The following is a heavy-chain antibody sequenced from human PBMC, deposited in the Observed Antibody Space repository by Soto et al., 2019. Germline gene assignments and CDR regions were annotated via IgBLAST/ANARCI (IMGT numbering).Heavy chain of an antibody. D-gene: IGHD3-16*01. CDR3: ARELKAGGHFGMDV. J-gene: IGHJ6*02. CDR1: GGAFSTYA. CDR2: IIPLFGTS. V-gene: IGHV1-69*06. Sequence: VQLVQSGAEVKKPGSSVKVACQASGGAFSTYAISWVRQAPGQGLEWMGGIIPLFGTSNYLPKFQGRVNIAADRSTETVYMELSRLRFDDTAVYFCARELKAGGHFGMDVWGQGTTVTVSS.